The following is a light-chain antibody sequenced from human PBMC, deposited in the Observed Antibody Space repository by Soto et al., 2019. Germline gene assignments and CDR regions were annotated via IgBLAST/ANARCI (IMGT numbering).Light chain of an antibody. J-gene: IGLJ3*02. CDR2: EVS. V-gene: IGLV2-8*01. CDR1: ISDVGGYNY. CDR3: AGYAGSINWV. Sequence: QSALTQPPSASGSPGQSVTISCTGTISDVGGYNYVSWYQQHPGKAPKLMVFEVSKRPSGVPDRFSGSKSGNTASLTVSGLQAEDAADYYCAGYAGSINWVFGGGTQLTVL.